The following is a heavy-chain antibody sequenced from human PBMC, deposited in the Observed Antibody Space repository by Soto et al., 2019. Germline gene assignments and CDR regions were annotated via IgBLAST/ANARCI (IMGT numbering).Heavy chain of an antibody. CDR2: IVGDASSI. CDR1: GFTFRTYA. J-gene: IGHJ4*02. V-gene: IGHV3-23*03. D-gene: IGHD2-15*01. Sequence: GGSLILSCAAYGFTFRTYAMNWVRQAPGKGLEWVAVIVGDASSIDYADSVKGRFTISRDNSKNIMYLQMTSLKVEDTATYFCAKDLRPDGRYDLDYRGQGTQVTVSS. CDR3: AKDLRPDGRYDLDY.